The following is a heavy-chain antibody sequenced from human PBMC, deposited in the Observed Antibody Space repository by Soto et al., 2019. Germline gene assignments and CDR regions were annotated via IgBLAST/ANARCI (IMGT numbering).Heavy chain of an antibody. Sequence: SETLSLTCAVYGGSFSGYYWSWIRQPPGKGLEWIGEINHSGSTNYNPSLKSRVTISVDTTKNQVSLKLRSVTAADTAVYYCARSGHCNSTGCYPVRFDPWGQGTLVTVSS. CDR1: GGSFSGYY. J-gene: IGHJ5*02. CDR2: INHSGST. CDR3: ARSGHCNSTGCYPVRFDP. V-gene: IGHV4-34*01. D-gene: IGHD2-2*03.